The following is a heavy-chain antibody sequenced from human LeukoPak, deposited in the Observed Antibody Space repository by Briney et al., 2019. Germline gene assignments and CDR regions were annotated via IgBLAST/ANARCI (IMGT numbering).Heavy chain of an antibody. D-gene: IGHD6-19*01. CDR2: IIPIFGTA. Sequence: SVKVSCKASGGTFSSYAISWVRQAPGQGLEWMGGIIPIFGTANYAQKFQGRVTITADESTSTAYMELSSLRSEDTAVYYCARDLGSSGWYQRGLDYWGQGTLVTVSS. J-gene: IGHJ4*02. V-gene: IGHV1-69*13. CDR1: GGTFSSYA. CDR3: ARDLGSSGWYQRGLDY.